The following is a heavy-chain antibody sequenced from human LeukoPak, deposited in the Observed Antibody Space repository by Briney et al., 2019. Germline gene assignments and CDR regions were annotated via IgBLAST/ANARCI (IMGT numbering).Heavy chain of an antibody. Sequence: PGGSLRLSCDASGFTFRNYAFPWVRQAPGKGLEWVALISYDGNSKYYADSVKGRFTISRDNSKNTLYLQMNSLRTEDTAVYYCARAGDYGSGSFRWRHFDSWAQGTLVTVSS. CDR3: ARAGDYGSGSFRWRHFDS. J-gene: IGHJ4*02. D-gene: IGHD3-10*01. CDR1: GFTFRNYA. CDR2: ISYDGNSK. V-gene: IGHV3-30-3*01.